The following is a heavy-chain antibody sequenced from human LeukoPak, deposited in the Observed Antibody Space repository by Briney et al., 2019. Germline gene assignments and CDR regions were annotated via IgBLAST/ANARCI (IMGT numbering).Heavy chain of an antibody. CDR2: IYYSGST. Sequence: SQTLSLACTVSGGSISSGDYYWSWIRQPPGKGLEWIGYIYYSGSTYYNPSLKSRVTISVDTSKNQFSLKLSSGTAADTAVYYCARVPHDAFDIWGQGTMVTVSS. CDR1: GGSISSGDYY. V-gene: IGHV4-30-4*08. J-gene: IGHJ3*02. CDR3: ARVPHDAFDI.